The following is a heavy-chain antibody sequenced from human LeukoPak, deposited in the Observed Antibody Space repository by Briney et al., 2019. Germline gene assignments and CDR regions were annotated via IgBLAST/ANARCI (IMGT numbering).Heavy chain of an antibody. V-gene: IGHV1-46*01. CDR1: GYTFTRYY. J-gene: IGHJ4*02. D-gene: IGHD6-19*01. CDR2: INPSGGST. CDR3: AKDARRSDGWYFFDH. Sequence: GAPVKVSCKASGYTFTRYYINWVRQAPGQGLEWMGIINPSGGSTIYAEKFQGRVTMTRDTSTSTVYMELSSLRSEDTAVYYCAKDARRSDGWYFFDHWGQGTLVTVSS.